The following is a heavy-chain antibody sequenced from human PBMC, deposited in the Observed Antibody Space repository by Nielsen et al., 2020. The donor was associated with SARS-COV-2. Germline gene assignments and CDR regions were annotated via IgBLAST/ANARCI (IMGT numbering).Heavy chain of an antibody. Sequence: GGSLRLSCAASGFTFDDYAMNWVRQAPGKGLEWVSYISSSSSTIYYADSVKGRFTISRDNAKNSLYLQMNSLRAEDTAVYYCARDSSGWYALTTYYYYGMDVWGQGTTVTVSS. J-gene: IGHJ6*02. CDR3: ARDSSGWYALTTYYYYGMDV. CDR2: ISSSSSTI. V-gene: IGHV3-48*01. CDR1: GFTFDDYA. D-gene: IGHD6-19*01.